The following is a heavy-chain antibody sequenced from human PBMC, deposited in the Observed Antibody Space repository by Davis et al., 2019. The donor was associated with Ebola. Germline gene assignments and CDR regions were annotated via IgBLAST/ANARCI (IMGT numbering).Heavy chain of an antibody. J-gene: IGHJ6*02. V-gene: IGHV3-30*18. CDR3: GKDQSMIANNFFGLDV. CDR1: TFTSSSYA. CDR2: ISTDGNKK. D-gene: IGHD3-16*01. Sequence: PGGSLRLSCEPSTFTSSSYAMHWVRQAPGKGLEWVAFISTDGNKKDYADSVKGRFTISRDNSRDTLFLQMDSMRFEDSAVYYCGKDQSMIANNFFGLDVWGQGTTVTVSS.